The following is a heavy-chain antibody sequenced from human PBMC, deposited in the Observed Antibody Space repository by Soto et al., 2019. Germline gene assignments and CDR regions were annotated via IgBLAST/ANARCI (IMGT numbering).Heavy chain of an antibody. Sequence: QVQLVQSGAEVKKPGASVKVSCKASGYTFTSYDINWVRQATGQGLEWMGWMNPNSGNTGYAQKFQGSVTMTRNTSLSTAYMALSSLRSADTAVSYCARARSHYPFDSWGQGTLVTVSS. CDR1: GYTFTSYD. D-gene: IGHD1-26*01. CDR2: MNPNSGNT. V-gene: IGHV1-8*01. CDR3: ARARSHYPFDS. J-gene: IGHJ4*02.